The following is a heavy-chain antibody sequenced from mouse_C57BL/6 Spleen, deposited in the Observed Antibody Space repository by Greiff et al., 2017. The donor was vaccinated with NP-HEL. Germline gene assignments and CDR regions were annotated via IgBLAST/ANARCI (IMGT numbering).Heavy chain of an antibody. J-gene: IGHJ3*01. D-gene: IGHD2-4*01. CDR2: IYPGSGST. CDR3: AREGIYYDYPWFAY. V-gene: IGHV1-55*01. Sequence: QVQLQQPGAELVKPGASVKMSCKASGYTFTSYWITWVKQRPGQGLEWIGDIYPGSGSTNYNEKFKSKATLTVDTSSSTAYMQLSSLTSEDSAVYDCAREGIYYDYPWFAYWGQGTLVTVSA. CDR1: GYTFTSYW.